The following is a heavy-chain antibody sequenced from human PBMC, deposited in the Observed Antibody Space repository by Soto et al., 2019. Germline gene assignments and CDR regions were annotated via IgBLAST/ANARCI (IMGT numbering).Heavy chain of an antibody. J-gene: IGHJ6*02. CDR2: IKSKTDGGTT. CDR3: TTDPGLRYFDWLSYYYYYGMDV. Sequence: GGSLRLSCAASGFTFSNAWMNWVRQAPGKGLEWVGRIKSKTDGGTTDYAAPVKGRFTISRDDSKNTLYLQMNSLKTEDTAVYYCTTDPGLRYFDWLSYYYYYGMDVWGQGTTVTVSS. CDR1: GFTFSNAW. D-gene: IGHD3-9*01. V-gene: IGHV3-15*07.